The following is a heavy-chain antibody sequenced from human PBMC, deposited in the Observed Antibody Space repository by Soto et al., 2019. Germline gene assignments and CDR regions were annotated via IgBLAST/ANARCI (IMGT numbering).Heavy chain of an antibody. CDR2: INPNSGGT. D-gene: IGHD3-3*01. J-gene: IGHJ6*02. CDR3: ARGRRFLEWLLSSRYGMDV. Sequence: ASVKVSCKASGYTFTTYYMHWVRQAPGQGLEWMGRINPNSGGTSYAQNFQGRVTMTRDTSISTAYMELSRLRSDDTAVYYCARGRRFLEWLLSSRYGMDVWGQGTTVTVSS. CDR1: GYTFTTYY. V-gene: IGHV1-2*02.